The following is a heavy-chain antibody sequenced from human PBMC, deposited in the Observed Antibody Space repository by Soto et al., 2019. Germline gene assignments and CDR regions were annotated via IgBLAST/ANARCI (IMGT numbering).Heavy chain of an antibody. V-gene: IGHV1-46*01. CDR2: INPSGGST. CDR1: GYTFTSYY. CDR3: ARDSEYSSSWYRWFDP. Sequence: HVQLVQSGAEVKKPGASVKVSCKASGYTFTSYYMHWVRQAPGQGLEWMGIINPSGGSTSYAQKFQGRVTMTRDTSTSTVYMELSSLRSEATAVYYCARDSEYSSSWYRWFDPWGQGTLVTVSA. D-gene: IGHD6-13*01. J-gene: IGHJ5*02.